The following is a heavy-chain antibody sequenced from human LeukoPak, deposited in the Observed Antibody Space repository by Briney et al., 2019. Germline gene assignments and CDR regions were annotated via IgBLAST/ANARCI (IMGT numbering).Heavy chain of an antibody. Sequence: SVKVSCKASGGTFSSYAISWVRQAPGQGLEWMGGIIPIFGTANYAQEFQGRVTITADESTSTAYMELSSLRSEDTAVYYCARGRGIAVAGTLLDYWGQGTLVTVSS. CDR3: ARGRGIAVAGTLLDY. D-gene: IGHD6-19*01. CDR1: GGTFSSYA. CDR2: IIPIFGTA. V-gene: IGHV1-69*13. J-gene: IGHJ4*02.